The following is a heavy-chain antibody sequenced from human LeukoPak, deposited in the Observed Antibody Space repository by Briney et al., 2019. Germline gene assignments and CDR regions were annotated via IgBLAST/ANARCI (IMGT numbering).Heavy chain of an antibody. J-gene: IGHJ6*02. V-gene: IGHV1-18*01. CDR1: GYTFTSYG. CDR2: ISAYNGNT. CDR3: ARVEAWLVKNYYYGMDV. Sequence: ASVKVSCKASGYTFTSYGISWVRQAPGQGLEWMGWISAYNGNTNYAQKLQGRVTMTTDTSTSTAYMELRSLRSDDTAVYYCARVEAWLVKNYYYGMDVWGQGTTVTVSS. D-gene: IGHD6-19*01.